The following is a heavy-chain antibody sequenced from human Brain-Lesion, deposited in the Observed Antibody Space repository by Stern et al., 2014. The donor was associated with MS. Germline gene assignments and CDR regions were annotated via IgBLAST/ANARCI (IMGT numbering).Heavy chain of an antibody. D-gene: IGHD3-22*01. CDR2: ISSDGSNK. CDR1: GFTFRNYG. J-gene: IGHJ4*02. Sequence: DQLGESGGGVVQPGRSLRLSCAASGFTFRNYGMHWVRQAPGKGLAWAAAISSDGSNKYYADSVKGRFTISRDNSKNTLYLQMHSLRTEDTAVYYCAKGRFPYYYDTSGYYAPLDYWGQGTLVTVSS. CDR3: AKGRFPYYYDTSGYYAPLDY. V-gene: IGHV3-30*18.